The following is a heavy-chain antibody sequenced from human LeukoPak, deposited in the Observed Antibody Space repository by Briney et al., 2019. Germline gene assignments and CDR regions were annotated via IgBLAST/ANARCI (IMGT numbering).Heavy chain of an antibody. J-gene: IGHJ3*02. CDR2: IKYDGSEK. CDR1: GFTFSSWW. Sequence: YPGGSLRLSCVASGFTFSSWWMSWDRQAPGKGLEWVANIKYDGSEKYYVDSVKGRFTISRDNAKNSLYLQMNSLRAEDTAVYYCARASWNAFDMWGQGTMVTVSS. V-gene: IGHV3-7*05. CDR3: ARASWNAFDM. D-gene: IGHD1-1*01.